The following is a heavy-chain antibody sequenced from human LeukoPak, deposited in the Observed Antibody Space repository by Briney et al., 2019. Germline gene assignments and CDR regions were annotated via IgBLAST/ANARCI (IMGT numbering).Heavy chain of an antibody. V-gene: IGHV4-39*01. J-gene: IGHJ5*02. D-gene: IGHD3-10*01. CDR3: ARHGGNYGSGSYYPNWFDP. Sequence: PSETLSLTCTVSGGSISSSTFYWGWIRQPPGKGLEWIGSMFSGGSTYYNPSLKSRVTISVDTSKNQFSLKLSSVTAADTAVYYCARHGGNYGSGSYYPNWFDPWGQGTLVTVSS. CDR2: MFSGGST. CDR1: GGSISSSTFY.